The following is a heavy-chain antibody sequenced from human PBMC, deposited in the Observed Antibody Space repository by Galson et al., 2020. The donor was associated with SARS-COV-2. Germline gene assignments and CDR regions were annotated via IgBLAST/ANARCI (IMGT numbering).Heavy chain of an antibody. CDR2: IIPIFGTA. V-gene: IGHV1-69*06. D-gene: IGHD6-13*01. CDR3: ARGGSSWHPPTYYYYYGMDV. Sequence: SATVSCKASGGTFSSYAISWVRQAPGQGLEWMEGIIPIFGTANYAQKFQGRVTITADKSTSTAYMELSSLRSEDTAVYYCARGGSSWHPPTYYYYYGMDVWGQGTTVTGSS. CDR1: GGTFSSYA. J-gene: IGHJ6*02.